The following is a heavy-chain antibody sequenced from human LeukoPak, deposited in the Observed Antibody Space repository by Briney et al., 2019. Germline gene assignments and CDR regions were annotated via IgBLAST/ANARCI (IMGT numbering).Heavy chain of an antibody. CDR1: GGSISSNY. Sequence: SETLSLTCTVSGGSISSNYWSWIRQPPGKGLEWIGYIHYRGSTNYNPSLKSRVTISVDTSKNQFSLRLSSVTAADAAVYYCAREVGGWLNAWGQGTLVTVSS. V-gene: IGHV4-59*01. CDR3: AREVGGWLNA. J-gene: IGHJ4*02. CDR2: IHYRGST. D-gene: IGHD3-22*01.